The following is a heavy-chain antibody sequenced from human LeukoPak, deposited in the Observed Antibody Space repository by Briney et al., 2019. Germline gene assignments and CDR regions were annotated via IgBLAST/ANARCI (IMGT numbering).Heavy chain of an antibody. V-gene: IGHV3-48*03. CDR1: GFTFSSYE. CDR3: AREANYFDY. CDR2: ISSSGRTI. J-gene: IGHJ4*02. Sequence: GGSLRLSCAASGFTFSSYEMNWVRQAPGKGLEWVSYISSSGRTIYYADSVKGRFTISRDNAKNSLYLQMNSLRAEDTAVYCCAREANYFDYWGRGTRVTVSS.